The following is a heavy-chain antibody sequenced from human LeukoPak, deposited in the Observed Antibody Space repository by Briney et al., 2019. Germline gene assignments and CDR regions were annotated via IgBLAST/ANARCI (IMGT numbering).Heavy chain of an antibody. Sequence: GGSLRLSCAACGFTFSSYSMNWVRQAPGKGLEWVSSISSSSSYIYYADSVKGRFTISRDNAKNSLYLQMNSLRAEDTAVYYCSREDPSGRFDPWGQGTLVTVSS. CDR3: SREDPSGRFDP. J-gene: IGHJ5*02. CDR2: ISSSSSYI. V-gene: IGHV3-21*01. CDR1: GFTFSSYS.